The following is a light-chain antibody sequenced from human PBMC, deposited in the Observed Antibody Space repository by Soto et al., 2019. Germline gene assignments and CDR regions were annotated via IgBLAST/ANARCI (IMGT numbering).Light chain of an antibody. CDR2: SAN. Sequence: DIQMTQSPSDMSASVGDRVTITCRASQDISNFLVWFQQRPGKVPKRLMYSANRLESGVPSRFSGSGSGTDFTLTISSLQPEDFATYYCQQSYSTPRTFGQGTKVDIK. CDR3: QQSYSTPRT. V-gene: IGKV1-17*03. CDR1: QDISNF. J-gene: IGKJ1*01.